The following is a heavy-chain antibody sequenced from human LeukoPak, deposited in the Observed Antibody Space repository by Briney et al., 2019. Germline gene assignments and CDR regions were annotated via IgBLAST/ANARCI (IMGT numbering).Heavy chain of an antibody. CDR3: ARDGSYYEIDY. CDR1: GFIFSSYG. Sequence: PGGSLRLSCAASGFIFSSYGMHWVRQAPGKGLEWVAVIWYDGSNKNYVDSEKGRFTISRDNSKITLYLQMNSLRAEDTAVYYCARDGSYYEIDYWGQGTLVTVSS. D-gene: IGHD1-26*01. CDR2: IWYDGSNK. J-gene: IGHJ4*02. V-gene: IGHV3-33*01.